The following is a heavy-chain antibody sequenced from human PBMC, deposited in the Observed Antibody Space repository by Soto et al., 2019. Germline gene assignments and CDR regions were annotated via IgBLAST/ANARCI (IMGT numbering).Heavy chain of an antibody. Sequence: GGSLRLSCAASGFTFSSYGMGWVRQTPGKGLEWVSALSGSGARTYYADSVKGRFTISRDNSKNTLYLQMNSLRADDTAVYYCAKDWDESDSSGYYRLDYWGQGSLVTVS. CDR3: AKDWDESDSSGYYRLDY. J-gene: IGHJ4*02. CDR1: GFTFSSYG. D-gene: IGHD3-22*01. CDR2: LSGSGART. V-gene: IGHV3-23*01.